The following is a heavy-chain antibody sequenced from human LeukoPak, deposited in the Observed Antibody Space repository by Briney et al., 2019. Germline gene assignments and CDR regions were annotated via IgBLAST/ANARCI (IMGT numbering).Heavy chain of an antibody. J-gene: IGHJ4*02. D-gene: IGHD6-19*01. V-gene: IGHV4-34*01. CDR3: ARSKYSSGCFDY. CDR1: GGSFSGYY. Sequence: SETLSLTCAVYGGSFSGYYWSWNRQPPGKGLEWIGEINHSGSTNYNPSLKSRVTISVDTSKNQFSLKLSSVTAADTAVYYCARSKYSSGCFDYWGQGTLVTVSS. CDR2: INHSGST.